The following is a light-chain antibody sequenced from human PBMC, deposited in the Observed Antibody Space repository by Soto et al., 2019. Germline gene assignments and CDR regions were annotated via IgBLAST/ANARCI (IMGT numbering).Light chain of an antibody. J-gene: IGKJ1*01. CDR3: QQYGSSPQT. CDR2: GAS. Sequence: EIVLTQSPGTLSLSPGERATLSCRASQSVSSSYLAWYQQKPGQAPRLLIYGASSRATGIPDRFSGSGSGTDFILTIRRLEPEDFAVYYCQQYGSSPQTFGQGTKVEIK. V-gene: IGKV3-20*01. CDR1: QSVSSSY.